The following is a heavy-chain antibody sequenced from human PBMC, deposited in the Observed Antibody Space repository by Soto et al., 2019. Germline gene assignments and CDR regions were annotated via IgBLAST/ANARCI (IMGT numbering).Heavy chain of an antibody. CDR3: SSGVPLGYSYGFFDY. Sequence: SETLSLTCTVSGGSISSGDYYWSWIRQPPGKGLEWIGYIYYSGSTYYNPSLKSRVTISVDTSKNQFSLKLSSVTAADTAVYYCSSGVPLGYSYGFFDYWGQGTLVTVSS. CDR2: IYYSGST. CDR1: GGSISSGDYY. J-gene: IGHJ4*02. D-gene: IGHD5-18*01. V-gene: IGHV4-30-4*01.